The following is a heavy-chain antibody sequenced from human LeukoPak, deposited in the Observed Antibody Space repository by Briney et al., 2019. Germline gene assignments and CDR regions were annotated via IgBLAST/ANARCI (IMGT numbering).Heavy chain of an antibody. Sequence: GGSLRLSCAGSGFTFSKAWMTWVRQAPGKGLEWVARIKSKTDGGTTDYAAPVKGRFTISRDDSKNTLYLQMNSLKTEDTAVYYCTGFDYWGQGTLVTVSS. V-gene: IGHV3-15*01. CDR3: TGFDY. CDR1: GFTFSKAW. D-gene: IGHD3-10*01. CDR2: IKSKTDGGTT. J-gene: IGHJ4*02.